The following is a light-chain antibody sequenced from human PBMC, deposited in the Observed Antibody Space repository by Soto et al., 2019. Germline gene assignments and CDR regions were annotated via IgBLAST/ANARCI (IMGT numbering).Light chain of an antibody. Sequence: IAITQSPATLSVSPGDRATLSCRASQSLSTNLAWYQQKPGQAPRLLIYGAFNRASGIPARFSGSGSGTEFTLTNSSLQSEDFAVYYCQQYNNWWTFGQGTRVEIK. CDR2: GAF. J-gene: IGKJ1*01. CDR1: QSLSTN. CDR3: QQYNNWWT. V-gene: IGKV3-15*01.